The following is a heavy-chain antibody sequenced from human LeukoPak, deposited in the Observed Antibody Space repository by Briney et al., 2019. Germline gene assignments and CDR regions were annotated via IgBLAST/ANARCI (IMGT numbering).Heavy chain of an antibody. V-gene: IGHV3-30*02. D-gene: IGHD2-15*01. Sequence: GGSLRLSCAASGFTFSTYGMHWVRQAPGKGRKWVAFIRFDGTNKYYADSVKGRFAISRDSSKNTLYLQMNSLRAEDTAVYYCAKGYCSGSCYNGLDYWGQGTLVTASS. CDR1: GFTFSTYG. J-gene: IGHJ4*02. CDR3: AKGYCSGSCYNGLDY. CDR2: IRFDGTNK.